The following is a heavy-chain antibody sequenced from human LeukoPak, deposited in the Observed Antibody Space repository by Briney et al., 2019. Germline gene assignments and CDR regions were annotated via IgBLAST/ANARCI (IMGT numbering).Heavy chain of an antibody. J-gene: IGHJ4*02. CDR3: ARSKGDSSCYYYHYFDY. CDR1: GFTFSSYW. Sequence: TGGSLRLSCAASGFTFSSYWMHWVRQAPGKWLVWVSRINSDGSSTSYADSVKGRFTISRDNAKNTLYLQMNSLRAEDTAVYYCARSKGDSSCYYYHYFDYWGQGTLVTVSS. V-gene: IGHV3-74*01. D-gene: IGHD3-22*01. CDR2: INSDGSST.